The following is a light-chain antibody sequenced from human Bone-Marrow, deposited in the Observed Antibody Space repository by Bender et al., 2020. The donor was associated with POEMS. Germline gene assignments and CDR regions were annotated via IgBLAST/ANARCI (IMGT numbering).Light chain of an antibody. V-gene: IGLV1-44*01. J-gene: IGLJ3*02. Sequence: QSVLTQPPSASETPGQTVTISCSGSSSNIGTNPVNWYQQLPGTAPKLLIYINNQRPSGVPDRFSGSKSGTSASLAISGLQSEDEADYYCAAWEDSLNGWVFGGGTKLTVL. CDR2: INN. CDR1: SSNIGTNP. CDR3: AAWEDSLNGWV.